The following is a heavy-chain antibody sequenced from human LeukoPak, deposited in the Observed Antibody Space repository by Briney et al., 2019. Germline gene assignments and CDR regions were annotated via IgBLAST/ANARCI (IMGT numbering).Heavy chain of an antibody. CDR2: IDSTNSPI. CDR3: TRQGMFGEVDY. D-gene: IGHD3-10*02. CDR1: GSTFSRYS. V-gene: IGHV3-48*04. Sequence: PGGSLRLSCAASGSTFSRYSINWVRQAPGRGLEWVSYIDSTNSPIHYARSVKGRFTVSRDNAKSSLYLQMNSLRAEDTAVYYCTRQGMFGEVDYWGQGIQVTVSS. J-gene: IGHJ4*02.